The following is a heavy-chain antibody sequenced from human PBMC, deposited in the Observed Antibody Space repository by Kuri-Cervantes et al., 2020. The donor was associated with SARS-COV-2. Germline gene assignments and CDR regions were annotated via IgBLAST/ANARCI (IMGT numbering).Heavy chain of an antibody. J-gene: IGHJ6*02. Sequence: SRAASGFTFSNYAMHRVRQAPGKRQEWVAVISYDGSNRDYAESVKGRFTISRDKSKNTLYLQMNSLRAANTTVYYCANDLMDRARAYGGYRGMDIWGQGTTVTVSS. V-gene: IGHV3-30*18. D-gene: IGHD4-23*01. CDR2: ISYDGSNR. CDR3: ANDLMDRARAYGGYRGMDI. CDR1: GFTFSNYA.